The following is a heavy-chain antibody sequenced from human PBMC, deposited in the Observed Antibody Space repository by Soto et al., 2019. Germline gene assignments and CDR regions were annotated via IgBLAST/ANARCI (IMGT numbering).Heavy chain of an antibody. CDR1: XFSLSTSGMC. CDR2: IDWDDDK. Sequence: SGPTLVNPTQTLTLTCTFSXFSLSTSGMCVSWIRQPPGKALEWLALIDWDDDKYYSTSLKTRLTISKDTSKNQVVLTMTNMDPVDTATYYCARIPPNYGSGDTXXYYGMDVWGQGTTVTVSS. D-gene: IGHD3-10*01. CDR3: ARIPPNYGSGDTXXYYGMDV. V-gene: IGHV2-70*01. J-gene: IGHJ6*02.